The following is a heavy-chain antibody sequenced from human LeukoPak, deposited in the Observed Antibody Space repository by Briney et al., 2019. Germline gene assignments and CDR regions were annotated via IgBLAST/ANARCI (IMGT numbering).Heavy chain of an antibody. Sequence: ASVKVSCKASGYTFTSYGISWVRQAPGQGLEWMGWINPNSGGTNYAQKFQGRVTMTRDTSISTAYMELSRLRSDDTAVYYCARGLERVDYWGQGTLVTVSS. CDR1: GYTFTSYG. D-gene: IGHD5-24*01. J-gene: IGHJ4*02. V-gene: IGHV1-2*02. CDR3: ARGLERVDY. CDR2: INPNSGGT.